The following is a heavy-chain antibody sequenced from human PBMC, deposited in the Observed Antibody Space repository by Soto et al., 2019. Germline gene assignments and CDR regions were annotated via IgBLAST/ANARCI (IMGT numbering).Heavy chain of an antibody. CDR1: GGSISSYY. J-gene: IGHJ5*02. CDR2: IYYSGST. D-gene: IGHD2-2*01. Sequence: SETLSLTCTVSGGSISSYYWSWIRQPPGKGLEWIGYIYYSGSTNYNHSLKSRVTISVDTSKNQFSLKLSSVTAADTAVYYCARDRSVVVPAASPQNWFDPWGQGTLVTVSS. CDR3: ARDRSVVVPAASPQNWFDP. V-gene: IGHV4-59*01.